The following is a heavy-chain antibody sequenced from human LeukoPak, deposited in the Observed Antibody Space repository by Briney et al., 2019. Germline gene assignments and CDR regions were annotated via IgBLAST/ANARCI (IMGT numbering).Heavy chain of an antibody. V-gene: IGHV4-39*01. J-gene: IGHJ5*02. Sequence: SETLSLTCTVSGGSISSTTYYWSWIRQPPGKVLEWIGSIYYSGSTYYKPSLKSRVTISVHTSKNQFSLRLSSVTAADTAVYYCARNRYYYGSRNYGVPNWFDPWGQGTLVTVSS. CDR1: GGSISSTTYY. D-gene: IGHD3-10*01. CDR2: IYYSGST. CDR3: ARNRYYYGSRNYGVPNWFDP.